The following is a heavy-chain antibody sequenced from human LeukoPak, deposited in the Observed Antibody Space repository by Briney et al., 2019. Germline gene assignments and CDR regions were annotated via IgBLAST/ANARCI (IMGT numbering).Heavy chain of an antibody. D-gene: IGHD1-26*01. Sequence: SETLSLTCTVSGGSISSGDYYWSWIRQPPGKGLEWIGYIYSSGSTYYNPSLKSRVTISVDTSKNQFSLRLTSVTAADTAVYYCAREVGRRGDKYYFDYWGQGTQVIVSS. CDR1: GGSISSGDYY. J-gene: IGHJ4*02. CDR2: IYSSGST. CDR3: AREVGRRGDKYYFDY. V-gene: IGHV4-30-4*01.